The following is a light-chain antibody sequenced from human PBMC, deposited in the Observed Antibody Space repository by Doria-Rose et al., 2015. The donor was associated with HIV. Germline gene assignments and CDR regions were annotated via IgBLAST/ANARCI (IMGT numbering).Light chain of an antibody. Sequence: DIQVTQSPESLGMSLGERATLNCKSNQSLLYTSKNYLAWYQQKPVQPPTLLIYWASTRQSGVPARFSGSGSGTDFTLTISSLEAEDVAVYYCQQYYDTPSFGPGTTVDIK. CDR3: QQYYDTPS. J-gene: IGKJ3*01. V-gene: IGKV4-1*01. CDR2: WAS. CDR1: QSLLYTSKNY.